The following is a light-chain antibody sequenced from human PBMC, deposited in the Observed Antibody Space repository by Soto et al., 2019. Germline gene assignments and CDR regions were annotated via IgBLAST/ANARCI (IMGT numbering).Light chain of an antibody. CDR3: QQSYSTPRT. J-gene: IGKJ1*01. CDR2: AAS. V-gene: IGKV1-39*01. CDR1: QSISSY. Sequence: DIQMTQSPSSLSASVGDRVTITCRASQSISSYLNWYQQKPGKAPKRLIYAASSLQSGVPSRFSGSGSGTDFSLTISILQPEDFSTYYCQQSYSTPRTFGQGTKVDIK.